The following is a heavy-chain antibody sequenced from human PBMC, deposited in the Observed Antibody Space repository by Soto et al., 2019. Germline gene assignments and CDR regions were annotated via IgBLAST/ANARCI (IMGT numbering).Heavy chain of an antibody. J-gene: IGHJ4*02. CDR1: GFTFSSYA. CDR3: VRAWLGSWDFEY. CDR2: ISYDGSNK. Sequence: GGSLRLSCAASGFTFSSYAMHWVRQAPGKGLEWVAVISYDGSNKYYADSVKGRFTISRDNSKNTLYLQMNSLRAEDTAVYYCVRAWLGSWDFEYLGQGTLGNVSS. V-gene: IGHV3-30-3*01. D-gene: IGHD3-10*01.